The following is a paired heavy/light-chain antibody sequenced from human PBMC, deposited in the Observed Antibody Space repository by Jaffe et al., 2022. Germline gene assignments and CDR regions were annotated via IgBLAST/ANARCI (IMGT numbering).Heavy chain of an antibody. CDR2: IYPGDSDT. J-gene: IGHJ5*02. CDR3: VRHFPRGYSGPNPSNWFDP. Sequence: EVQLVQSGAEVKKPGESLKISCKGSGYSFTSYWIGWVRQMPGKGLEWMGIIYPGDSDTRYSPSFQGQVTISADKSISTAYLQWSSLKASDTAMYYCVRHFPRGYSGPNPSNWFDPWGQGTLVTVSS. D-gene: IGHD5-12*01. CDR1: GYSFTSYW. V-gene: IGHV5-51*01.
Light chain of an antibody. CDR2: KDS. J-gene: IGLJ1*01. Sequence: SYELTQPPSVSVSLGQMARITCSGEALPKKYAYWYQQKPGQFPVLVIYKDSERPSGIPERFSGSSSGTIVTLTISGVQAEDEADYYCLSADSSGTYYVFGTGTKVTVL. V-gene: IGLV3-16*01. CDR3: LSADSSGTYYV. CDR1: ALPKKY.